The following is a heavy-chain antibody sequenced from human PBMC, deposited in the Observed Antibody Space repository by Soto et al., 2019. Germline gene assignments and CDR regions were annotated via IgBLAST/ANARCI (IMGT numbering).Heavy chain of an antibody. J-gene: IGHJ6*02. CDR1: GFTFNDYS. CDR2: ISSSGTYI. V-gene: IGHV3-21*01. Sequence: PGGSLRLSCEASGFTFNDYSMDWVRQAPEKGLEWVSSISSSGTYIYYADSVEGRFAISRDNANNVMYLQMDTLRAEDTAVYYCVRAGHVFDVHYYGMDLWGQGTTVTVSS. D-gene: IGHD3-10*01. CDR3: VRAGHVFDVHYYGMDL.